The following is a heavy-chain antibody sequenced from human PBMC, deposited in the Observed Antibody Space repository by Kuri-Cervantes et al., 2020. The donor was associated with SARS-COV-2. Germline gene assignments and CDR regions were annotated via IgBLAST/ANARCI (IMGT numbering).Heavy chain of an antibody. V-gene: IGHV3-23*01. Sequence: GESLKISCAASGFTFSSYAMSWVRQAPGKGLEWVSAISGSGGSTYYADSVKGRFTISRDNSKNTLYLQMNSLRAEDTAVYYCAKGAYYYDSSGYYPSLFDYYYGMDVWGQGTTVTVSS. CDR1: GFTFSSYA. J-gene: IGHJ6*02. CDR2: ISGSGGST. CDR3: AKGAYYYDSSGYYPSLFDYYYGMDV. D-gene: IGHD3-22*01.